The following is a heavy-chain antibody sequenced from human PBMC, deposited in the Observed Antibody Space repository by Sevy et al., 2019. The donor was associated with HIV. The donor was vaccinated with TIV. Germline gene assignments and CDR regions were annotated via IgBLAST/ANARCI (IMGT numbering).Heavy chain of an antibody. J-gene: IGHJ4*02. CDR1: GFTFSPYW. CDR3: ARGVGLDC. Sequence: GGSLTLSCPASGFTFSPYWMTWVRQAPGKGVGWVANIRPDGSDKYYVDSVKGRFTMSRDNPKNSLYLQMNSLRADDTAMYYCARGVGLDCWGQGALVTVSS. CDR2: IRPDGSDK. D-gene: IGHD1-26*01. V-gene: IGHV3-7*01.